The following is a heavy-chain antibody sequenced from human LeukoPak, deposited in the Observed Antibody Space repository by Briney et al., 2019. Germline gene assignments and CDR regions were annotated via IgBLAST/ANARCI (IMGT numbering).Heavy chain of an antibody. V-gene: IGHV3-23*01. D-gene: IGHD6-19*01. CDR3: AKGKGSSGWYD. J-gene: IGHJ4*02. Sequence: PGGSLRLSCAASGFTFSTYAMSWVRQAPGRGLEWVSAVSDSSSGTYYADSVKGRFTISRDNSKNTLYLQMTSLRAEDTALYYCAKGKGSSGWYDWGQGTLVTVSS. CDR2: VSDSSSGT. CDR1: GFTFSTYA.